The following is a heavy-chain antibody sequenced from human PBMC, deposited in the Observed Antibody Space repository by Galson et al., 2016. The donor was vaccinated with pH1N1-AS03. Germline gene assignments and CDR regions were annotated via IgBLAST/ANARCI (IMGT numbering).Heavy chain of an antibody. Sequence: SVKVSCKASGYIFTGFHVHWVRQAPGQGLEWMGWINPNNGVTNYAQKFEACVTMTGDTSISTAYLELYGLKSDDTAVYYCARDPRGPCSSATCATTYYFGMDVWGQGTTVIVSS. CDR2: INPNNGVT. CDR3: ARDPRGPCSSATCATTYYFGMDV. D-gene: IGHD1-26*01. CDR1: GYIFTGFH. J-gene: IGHJ6*02. V-gene: IGHV1-2*04.